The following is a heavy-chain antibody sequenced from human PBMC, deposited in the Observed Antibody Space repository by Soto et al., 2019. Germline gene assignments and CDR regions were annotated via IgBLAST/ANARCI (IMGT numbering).Heavy chain of an antibody. Sequence: GGSLRLSCAASGFTFSEYSMNWVRQAPGKGLEWVSSISSSSTYTYYADSVKGRFTISRDKAKKSLYLEMKNLGAEDTAEYYCARDGGRQLKRFDSWGQGTLVTVSS. CDR3: ARDGGRQLKRFDS. CDR1: GFTFSEYS. J-gene: IGHJ4*02. CDR2: ISSSSTYT. D-gene: IGHD6-13*01. V-gene: IGHV3-21*01.